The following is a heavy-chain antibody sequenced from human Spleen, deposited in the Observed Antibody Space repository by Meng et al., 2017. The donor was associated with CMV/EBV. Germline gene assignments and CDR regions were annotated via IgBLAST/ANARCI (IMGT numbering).Heavy chain of an antibody. CDR3: ARGVGLRFLEWLDY. CDR2: ISSSGDYI. J-gene: IGHJ4*02. CDR1: GFTFSRDG. D-gene: IGHD3-3*01. V-gene: IGHV3-21*06. Sequence: FGFTFSRDGMNRVRPAPGKGLGWVSSISSSGDYIYYANSVKGRFTISRDNARNSLYLQMNSLRAEDTAVYYCARGVGLRFLEWLDYWGQGTLVTVSS.